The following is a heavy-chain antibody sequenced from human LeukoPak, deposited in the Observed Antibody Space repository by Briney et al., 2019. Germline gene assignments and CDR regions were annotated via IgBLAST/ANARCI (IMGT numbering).Heavy chain of an antibody. J-gene: IGHJ4*02. CDR1: GFSISSGYY. Sequence: SETLSLTCTVSGFSISSGYYWGWIRQPPGKGLDWIGSIHHSGSTNYNPSLKSRVTISVDTSKNQFSLKLSSVTAADTAVYYCARGRGVVVPAATLGYWGQGTLVTVSS. D-gene: IGHD2-2*01. V-gene: IGHV4-38-2*02. CDR3: ARGRGVVVPAATLGY. CDR2: IHHSGST.